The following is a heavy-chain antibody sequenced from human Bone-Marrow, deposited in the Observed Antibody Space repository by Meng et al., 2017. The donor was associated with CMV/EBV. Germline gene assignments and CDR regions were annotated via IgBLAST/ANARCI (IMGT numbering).Heavy chain of an antibody. CDR3: ARDEGIVVVPAAEFDY. Sequence: GGSLRLSCAASGFTFSAYWMHWVRQAPGKGLVWVSHINSDGRSPTHADSVKGRFTISRDNAKNSLYLQMNSLRAEDTAVYYCARDEGIVVVPAAEFDYWGQGTLVTVSS. D-gene: IGHD2-2*01. J-gene: IGHJ4*02. CDR2: INSDGRSP. V-gene: IGHV3-74*01. CDR1: GFTFSAYW.